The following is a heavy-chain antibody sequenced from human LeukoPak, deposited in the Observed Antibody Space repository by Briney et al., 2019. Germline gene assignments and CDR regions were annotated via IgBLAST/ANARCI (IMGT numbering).Heavy chain of an antibody. D-gene: IGHD3-22*01. V-gene: IGHV4-39*01. Sequence: SETLSLTCTVSGGSISSSYYYWGWIRQPPGKGLEWIGSIYSSGSTYYNPSLKSRVTISVDTSKNQFSLKLTSVTAADTAVYFCARVPAVMIVVAAYAFDIWGQGTMVTVSS. J-gene: IGHJ3*02. CDR1: GGSISSSYYY. CDR3: ARVPAVMIVVAAYAFDI. CDR2: IYSSGST.